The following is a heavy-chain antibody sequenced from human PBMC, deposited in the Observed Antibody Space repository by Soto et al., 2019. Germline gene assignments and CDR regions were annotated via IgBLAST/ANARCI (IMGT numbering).Heavy chain of an antibody. J-gene: IGHJ4*02. V-gene: IGHV3-30-3*01. CDR1: GFTFSSYA. CDR3: ARDFDY. Sequence: QVQLVESGGGVVQPGRSLRLSCAASGFTFSSYAMHWVRQAPGKGLERVAVISSDGSNKYYADSVKGRFTISRDHSKNTLYLQMNSLRAEDTAVYYCARDFDYWGQGALVTVSS. CDR2: ISSDGSNK.